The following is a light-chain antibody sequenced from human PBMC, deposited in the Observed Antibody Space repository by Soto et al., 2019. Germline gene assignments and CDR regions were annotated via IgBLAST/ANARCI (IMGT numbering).Light chain of an antibody. CDR2: AAS. J-gene: IGKJ1*01. Sequence: DIQMTQSPSSLSASVGDRVTITCRANQGISNYLAWYQQKPGKVPKLLIYAASTLQSGVPSRFSGSGSGTDFTLTISSLQPEDVATYYCQKYNSAPRTFGQGTKAEIK. CDR1: QGISNY. V-gene: IGKV1-27*01. CDR3: QKYNSAPRT.